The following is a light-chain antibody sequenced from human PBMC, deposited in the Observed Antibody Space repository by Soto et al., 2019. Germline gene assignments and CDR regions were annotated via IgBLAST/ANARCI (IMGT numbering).Light chain of an antibody. V-gene: IGLV2-11*01. CDR3: CSHAGSYTWV. Sequence: QSALTQPRSVSGSPGQSVTISCTGTSSDVGVYKYVSWYEHHPGKAPKLIIYDDTNRPSGVPDRFSASKSGNTASLTISGLQAEDEADYYCCSHAGSYTWVFGGGTKLTVL. CDR2: DDT. CDR1: SSDVGVYKY. J-gene: IGLJ3*02.